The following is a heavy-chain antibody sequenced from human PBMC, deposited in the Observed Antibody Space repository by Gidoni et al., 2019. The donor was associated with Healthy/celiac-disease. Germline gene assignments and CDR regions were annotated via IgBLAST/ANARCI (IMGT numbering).Heavy chain of an antibody. V-gene: IGHV3-30*18. J-gene: IGHJ4*02. CDR3: AKPSSPVPDPIGTWGIDY. D-gene: IGHD3-16*01. CDR2: ISDDGSNK. CDR1: GSTFRSYA. Sequence: QVQLVESGGGVVQPGRSLRLSCAASGSTFRSYAMPWVRQAPGKGLEWVAVISDDGSNKYYADSVKGRFTISRDNSKNTLYLQMNSLRAEDTAVYYCAKPSSPVPDPIGTWGIDYWGQGTLVTVSS.